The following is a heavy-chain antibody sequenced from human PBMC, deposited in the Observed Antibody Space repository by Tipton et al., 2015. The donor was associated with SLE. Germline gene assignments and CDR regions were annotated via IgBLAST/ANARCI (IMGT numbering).Heavy chain of an antibody. CDR2: ISYTGST. CDR3: ARDPLAVGDGESLDL. V-gene: IGHV4-59*12. Sequence: LRLSCTVSGISFTSYYWSWIRQPPGKGLEWVGYISYTGSTIYNPSLKSRVTVSMDTSKSQFSLKLSSVTAADTAVYFCARDPLAVGDGESLDLWGRGTLVTVSS. CDR1: GISFTSYY. J-gene: IGHJ2*01. D-gene: IGHD1-26*01.